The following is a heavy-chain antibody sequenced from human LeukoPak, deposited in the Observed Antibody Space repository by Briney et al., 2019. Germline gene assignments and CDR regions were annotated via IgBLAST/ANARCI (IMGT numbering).Heavy chain of an antibody. J-gene: IGHJ4*02. CDR3: ARDDYYDSSGYPTFDY. Sequence: RSSETLSLTCTVACASISSSSYDWGWLRQPPGKGLEWIVGIYYSGSTYYNPSLKSRVTISVDTSKNQFSLKLSSVTAADTAVYYCARDDYYDSSGYPTFDYWGQGTLVTISS. CDR2: IYYSGST. V-gene: IGHV4-39*07. CDR1: CASISSSSYD. D-gene: IGHD3-22*01.